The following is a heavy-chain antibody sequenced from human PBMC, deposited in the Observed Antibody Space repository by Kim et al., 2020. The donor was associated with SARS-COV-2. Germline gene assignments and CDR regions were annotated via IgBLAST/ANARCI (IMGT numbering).Heavy chain of an antibody. J-gene: IGHJ4*02. CDR3: AKMGYFLVVVVAATPGFDY. D-gene: IGHD2-15*01. Sequence: GRFTICRDNSKNTLYLQMNSLKAEDTAVYYCAKMGYFLVVVVAATPGFDYWGQGTLVTVSS. V-gene: IGHV3-23*01.